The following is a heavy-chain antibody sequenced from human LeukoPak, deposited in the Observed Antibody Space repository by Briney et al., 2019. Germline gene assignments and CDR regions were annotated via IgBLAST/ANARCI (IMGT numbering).Heavy chain of an antibody. CDR1: GGSISSSNW. CDR3: ARVLSGSNFDY. D-gene: IGHD3-22*01. CDR2: IFHSGGT. Sequence: SETLSLTCAVSGGSISSSNWWSWVRQPPGKGLEWIGEIFHSGGTNYNPSLKSRVTISVDKSKNQFSLRLSSVTAADTAVYYCARVLSGSNFDYWGQGTLVTVSS. V-gene: IGHV4-4*02. J-gene: IGHJ4*02.